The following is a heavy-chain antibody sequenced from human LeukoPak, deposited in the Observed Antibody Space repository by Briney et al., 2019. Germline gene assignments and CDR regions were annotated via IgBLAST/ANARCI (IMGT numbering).Heavy chain of an antibody. D-gene: IGHD2-2*01. CDR1: GYTFTSYY. V-gene: IGHV1-46*01. CDR3: ARGGKAGYCSSTSCSSNWFDP. Sequence: GASVKVSCKASGYTFTSYYMHWVRQAPGQGLEWMGIINPSGGSTSYAQKFQGRVTMTRDTSTSTVYMELSSLRSEDTAVYYCARGGKAGYCSSTSCSSNWFDPWGQGTLVTVSS. J-gene: IGHJ5*02. CDR2: INPSGGST.